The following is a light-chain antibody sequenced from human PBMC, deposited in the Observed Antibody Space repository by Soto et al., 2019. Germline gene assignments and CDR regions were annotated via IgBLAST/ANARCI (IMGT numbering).Light chain of an antibody. CDR3: QLYGSSPPRYT. CDR2: AAS. V-gene: IGKV3-20*01. CDR1: QSVSSNY. J-gene: IGKJ2*01. Sequence: EIALTQSPGTLYLSPGERATLSCRASQSVSSNYLAWYQQKRGQAPRLLIYAASARATGIPVRFSGSGSGTDFTLTISRLEPEDFAVYFCQLYGSSPPRYTFGQGTKLEIK.